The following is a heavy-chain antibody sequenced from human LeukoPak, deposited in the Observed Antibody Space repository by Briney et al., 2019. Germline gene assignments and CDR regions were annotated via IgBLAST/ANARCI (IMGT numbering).Heavy chain of an antibody. CDR1: GYTFTGYY. CDR2: INPNSGGT. V-gene: IGHV1-2*02. CDR3: ARDLMGYCSSTSCYTHNWFDP. Sequence: ASVKVSCKASGYTFTGYYMHWVRQAPGQGLEWMGWINPNSGGTNYAQKLQGRVTMTRDTSISTAYMELSRLRSDDTAVYYCARDLMGYCSSTSCYTHNWFDPWGQGTLVTVSS. D-gene: IGHD2-2*02. J-gene: IGHJ5*02.